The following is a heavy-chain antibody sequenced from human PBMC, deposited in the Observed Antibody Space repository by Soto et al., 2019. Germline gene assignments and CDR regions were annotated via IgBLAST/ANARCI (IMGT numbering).Heavy chain of an antibody. V-gene: IGHV3-33*08. CDR3: ARALGPTPHESSGDYDAFDM. J-gene: IGHJ3*02. D-gene: IGHD3-22*01. CDR2: MWNDGINK. Sequence: QVQLVESGGGVVQPGRSLRLSCAASGFNLNSYGIHWVCQAPGKGLEWVAVMWNDGINKNYAESVKGRFTISRDNSNNTVFLHMNSLRVEDTGVYYCARALGPTPHESSGDYDAFDMWGQGTMVTASS. CDR1: GFNLNSYG.